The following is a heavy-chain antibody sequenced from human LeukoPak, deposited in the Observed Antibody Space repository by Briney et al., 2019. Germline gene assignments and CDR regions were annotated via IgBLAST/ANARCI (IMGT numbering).Heavy chain of an antibody. CDR1: GGSISSSSYY. V-gene: IGHV4-39*07. J-gene: IGHJ6*03. CDR2: IYYSGST. Sequence: PSETLSLTCTVSGGSISSSSYYWGWIRQPPGKGLEWIGSIYYSGSTYYNPSLKSRVTISVDTSKNQFSLKLSSVTAADTAIYYCARVGYGDLSYYYYMDVWGKGTTVTISS. D-gene: IGHD4-17*01. CDR3: ARVGYGDLSYYYYMDV.